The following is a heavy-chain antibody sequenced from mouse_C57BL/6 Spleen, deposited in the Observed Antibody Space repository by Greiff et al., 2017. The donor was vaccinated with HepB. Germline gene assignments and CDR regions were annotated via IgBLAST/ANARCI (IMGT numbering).Heavy chain of an antibody. CDR3: VRAGLRGYFDY. CDR2: IRSKSNNYAT. D-gene: IGHD3-1*01. J-gene: IGHJ2*01. CDR1: GFSFNTYA. V-gene: IGHV10-1*01. Sequence: DVKLVESGGGLVQPKGSLKLSCAASGFSFNTYAMNWVRQAPGKGLEWVARIRSKSNNYATYYADSVKDRFTISRDDSESMLYLQMNNLKTEDTAMYYCVRAGLRGYFDYWGQGTTLTVSS.